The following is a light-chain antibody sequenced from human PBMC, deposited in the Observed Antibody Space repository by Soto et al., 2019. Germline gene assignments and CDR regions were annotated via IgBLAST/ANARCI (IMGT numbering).Light chain of an antibody. Sequence: DIQMTQSPSSLSASVGDRVTITCRASQDIGDDLDWFQQKPGKAPKRLIYASSGLQSGAPARFSGSRSGTEFALTINNLYPEDFASYYCLQHNSLPLTFGPGTKVDIK. CDR3: LQHNSLPLT. CDR2: ASS. V-gene: IGKV1-17*02. J-gene: IGKJ3*01. CDR1: QDIGDD.